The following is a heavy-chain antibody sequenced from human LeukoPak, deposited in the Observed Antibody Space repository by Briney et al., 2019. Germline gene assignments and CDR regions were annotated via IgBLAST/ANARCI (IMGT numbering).Heavy chain of an antibody. CDR2: INHSGST. CDR1: GGSFSGYY. Sequence: SETLSLTCAVYGGSFSGYYWSWIRQPPGKGLEWIGEINHSGSTNYNPSLKSRVTISVDPSKNQFSLKLSSVTAADTAVYYCARGGYSYGPTRLFYYYYMDVWGKGTTVTVSS. CDR3: ARGGYSYGPTRLFYYYYMDV. V-gene: IGHV4-34*01. D-gene: IGHD5-18*01. J-gene: IGHJ6*03.